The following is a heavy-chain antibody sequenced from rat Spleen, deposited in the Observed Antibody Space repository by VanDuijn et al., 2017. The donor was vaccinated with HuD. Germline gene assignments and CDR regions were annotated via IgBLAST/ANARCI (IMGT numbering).Heavy chain of an antibody. V-gene: IGHV2-45*01. CDR2: MWRSESK. J-gene: IGHJ4*01. D-gene: IGHD5-1*01. CDR3: ARAPGNGYVMDA. Sequence: QVQLMESGPGLVQPSETLSLTCTVSGFSLTNYSVHWGRQSPGKGLEWGGVMWRSESKEYHSALKSRLSISRDTSKNHIFLKMNSLQSEDTTTYYCARAPGNGYVMDAWGQGASVTVSS. CDR1: GFSLTNYS.